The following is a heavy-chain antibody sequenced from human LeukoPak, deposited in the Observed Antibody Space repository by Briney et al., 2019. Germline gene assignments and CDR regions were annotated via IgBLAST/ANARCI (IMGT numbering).Heavy chain of an antibody. J-gene: IGHJ4*02. V-gene: IGHV3-23*01. Sequence: GGSLRLSCEASAFTFSTFAMIWVRQPPEKGLEWVSSIFPSGGEIHYADSVRGRFTISRDNSKSTLSLQMNSLRAEDTAIYYCATYRQVLLPFESWGQGTLVTVSS. CDR1: AFTFSTFA. CDR2: IFPSGGEI. D-gene: IGHD2-8*02. CDR3: ATYRQVLLPFES.